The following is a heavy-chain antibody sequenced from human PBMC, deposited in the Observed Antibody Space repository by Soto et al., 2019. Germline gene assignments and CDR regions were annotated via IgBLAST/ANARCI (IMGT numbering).Heavy chain of an antibody. D-gene: IGHD6-19*01. CDR2: FDPEDGET. CDR1: GYTLTELS. J-gene: IGHJ4*02. V-gene: IGHV1-24*01. CDR3: ATDAYSSGWYSFDY. Sequence: ASVKVSCKVSGYTLTELSMHWVRQAPGKGLEWMGGFDPEDGETIYAQKFQGRVTMTEDTSTDTAYMELSSLRSEDTAVYYCATDAYSSGWYSFDYWGQGTLVTVSS.